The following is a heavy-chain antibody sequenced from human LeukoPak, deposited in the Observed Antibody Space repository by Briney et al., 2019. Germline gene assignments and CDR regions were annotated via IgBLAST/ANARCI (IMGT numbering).Heavy chain of an antibody. J-gene: IGHJ6*02. Sequence: APVKVSCKASGYTFTSYFMHWVRQAPGQGPEWMGLINPSGGSTSYAQKFQGRVTMTRDMSTNTVYMDLSSLRSDDTAVYYCARDPYSGWQLDEFHYYGIDVWGQGTTVIVSS. D-gene: IGHD6-6*01. CDR2: INPSGGST. V-gene: IGHV1-46*01. CDR3: ARDPYSGWQLDEFHYYGIDV. CDR1: GYTFTSYF.